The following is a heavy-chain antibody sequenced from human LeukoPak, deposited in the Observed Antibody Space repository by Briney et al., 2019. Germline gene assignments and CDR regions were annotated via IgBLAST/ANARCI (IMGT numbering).Heavy chain of an antibody. V-gene: IGHV5-51*01. J-gene: IGHJ5*02. CDR1: GYSFTSYW. Sequence: GESLKISCKGSGYSFTSYWIGWVRQMPGKGLEWMGIIYPGDSDTRYSPSFQGRVTISADKSISTAYLQWSSLKASDTAMYYCARFRGYCSSTSCTTNWFDPWGQGTLVTVSS. CDR3: ARFRGYCSSTSCTTNWFDP. CDR2: IYPGDSDT. D-gene: IGHD2-2*01.